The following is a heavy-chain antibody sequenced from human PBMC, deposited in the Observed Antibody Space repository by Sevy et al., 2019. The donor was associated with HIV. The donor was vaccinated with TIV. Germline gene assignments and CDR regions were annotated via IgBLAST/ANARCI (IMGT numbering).Heavy chain of an antibody. CDR2: ISGSGGST. V-gene: IGHV3-23*01. Sequence: GGSLRLSCAASGFTFSSYAMSWVRQAPGKGLEWVSAISGSGGSTYYADSVKGRFTISRDNSKNTLYLQMNSLGAEDTAVYYCAKDAHDSSGYYYELYYYYYMDVWGKGTTVTVSS. J-gene: IGHJ6*03. D-gene: IGHD3-22*01. CDR3: AKDAHDSSGYYYELYYYYYMDV. CDR1: GFTFSSYA.